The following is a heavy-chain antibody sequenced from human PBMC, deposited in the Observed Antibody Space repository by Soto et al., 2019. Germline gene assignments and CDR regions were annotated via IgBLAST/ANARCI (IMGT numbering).Heavy chain of an antibody. CDR3: ARHRPPGSPFMVVTTLGLYY. CDR2: IDPSDSYT. Sequence: PGESLKISCETSGYSFTNFWISWVRRMPGKGLEWMGGIDPSDSYTNYSPSFQGHVTFSADESINTAYLQWSSLKASDTAMYYCARHRPPGSPFMVVTTLGLYYWAQGTLVTVPS. J-gene: IGHJ4*02. CDR1: GYSFTNFW. D-gene: IGHD2-21*02. V-gene: IGHV5-10-1*01.